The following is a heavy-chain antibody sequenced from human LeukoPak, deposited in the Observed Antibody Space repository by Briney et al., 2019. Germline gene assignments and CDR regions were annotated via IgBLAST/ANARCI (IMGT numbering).Heavy chain of an antibody. Sequence: GGSLRLSCAASGFTFSSYWMSWVRQAPGKRLEWVANIKQDGSEKYYVDSVKGRFTISRDNAKNSLYLQMNSLRAEDTAVYYCARDSNLYYDILTGYPSFDYWGQGTLVTVSS. CDR1: GFTFSSYW. J-gene: IGHJ4*02. D-gene: IGHD3-9*01. CDR3: ARDSNLYYDILTGYPSFDY. CDR2: IKQDGSEK. V-gene: IGHV3-7*01.